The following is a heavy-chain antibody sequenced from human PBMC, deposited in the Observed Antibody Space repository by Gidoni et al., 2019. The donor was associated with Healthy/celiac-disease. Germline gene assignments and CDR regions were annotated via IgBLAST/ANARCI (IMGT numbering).Heavy chain of an antibody. V-gene: IGHV4-31*03. D-gene: IGHD3-22*01. Sequence: QVQLHEPGPGLVKPSQTLSPTCTVSGGSISRGGYYWSWIRQHPGKGLEWIGYIYYSGGTYYNPSLKGRVTISVDTSKNQFSLKLSSVTATDTAVYYCARDSSGYTHYGMDVWGQGTTVTVSS. CDR1: GGSISRGGYY. CDR2: IYYSGGT. J-gene: IGHJ6*02. CDR3: ARDSSGYTHYGMDV.